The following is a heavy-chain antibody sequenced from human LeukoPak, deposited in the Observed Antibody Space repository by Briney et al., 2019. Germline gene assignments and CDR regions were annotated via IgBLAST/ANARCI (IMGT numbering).Heavy chain of an antibody. CDR1: GDSITGYY. D-gene: IGHD1-14*01. V-gene: IGHV4-59*08. CDR3: ARQTVGSRAEYFHH. CDR2: IYYSGST. Sequence: SETLSLTCTVSGDSITGYYWSWVRQPPGKGLEWIGYIYYSGSTNYSPSLSSRVSISVDTSKNQFSLKLSSVTAADTAVYYCARQTVGSRAEYFHHWGQGTLVTVSS. J-gene: IGHJ1*01.